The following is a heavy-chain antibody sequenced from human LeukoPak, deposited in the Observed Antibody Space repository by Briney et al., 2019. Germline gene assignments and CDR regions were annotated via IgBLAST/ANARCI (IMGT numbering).Heavy chain of an antibody. V-gene: IGHV3-23*01. D-gene: IGHD2-15*01. CDR1: GFTFSNYG. Sequence: GGSLRLSCAASGFTFSNYGMSWVRQAPGKGLEWVSVISGSGGSTFYADSVKGRFTISRDNSKNTLYLQMSSLRAEDTAVYFCVRGYSFGPYGMDVWGQGTTVTVSS. CDR2: ISGSGGST. J-gene: IGHJ6*02. CDR3: VRGYSFGPYGMDV.